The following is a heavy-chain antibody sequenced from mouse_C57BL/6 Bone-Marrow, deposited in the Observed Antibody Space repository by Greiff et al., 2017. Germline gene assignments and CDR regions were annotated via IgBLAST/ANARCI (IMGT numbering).Heavy chain of an antibody. Sequence: QVQLQQPGAELVKPGASVKLSCKASGYTFTSYWMQWVKQRPGQGLEWIGEIDPSDSYTNYNQKFKGKATLTVDTSSSTAYMQLSSLTSEDSAVYYCARGLPSWYFDVWGTGTTVTVSS. J-gene: IGHJ1*03. CDR3: ARGLPSWYFDV. V-gene: IGHV1-50*01. CDR1: GYTFTSYW. D-gene: IGHD2-4*01. CDR2: IDPSDSYT.